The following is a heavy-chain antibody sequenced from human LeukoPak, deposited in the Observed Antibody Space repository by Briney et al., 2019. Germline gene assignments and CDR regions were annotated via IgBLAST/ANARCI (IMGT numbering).Heavy chain of an antibody. Sequence: QPGGSLRLSCAASGLSFSTSGMHWVRQAPGKGLEWVASIRQDGNEKYFVDSVKGRFTISRDNAKNSLFLQMGSLRPEDTAVYYCARGGRSSMSRPTNFDYWGQGILVTVSS. J-gene: IGHJ4*02. CDR2: IRQDGNEK. D-gene: IGHD6-6*01. CDR3: ARGGRSSMSRPTNFDY. V-gene: IGHV3-7*01. CDR1: GLSFSTSG.